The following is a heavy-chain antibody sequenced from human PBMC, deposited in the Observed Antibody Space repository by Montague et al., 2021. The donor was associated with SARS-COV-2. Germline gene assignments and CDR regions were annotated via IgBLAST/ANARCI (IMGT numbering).Heavy chain of an antibody. Sequence: CAISGDSVSSNIATWNWIRQSPSRGLEWLGRTYYRSKWYNDYAESVKSRITIDPDTSKHQFSLHLNSVTPEDTAVYYCVRIPVGSKYYFDFWGQGTLVIVSS. V-gene: IGHV6-1*01. J-gene: IGHJ4*02. D-gene: IGHD2-2*01. CDR1: GDSVSSNIAT. CDR3: VRIPVGSKYYFDF. CDR2: TYYRSKWYN.